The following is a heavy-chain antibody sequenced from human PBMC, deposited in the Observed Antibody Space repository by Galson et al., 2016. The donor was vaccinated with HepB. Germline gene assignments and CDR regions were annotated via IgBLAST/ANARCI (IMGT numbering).Heavy chain of an antibody. CDR3: ARGLNERPLLLTHYYSDLDV. V-gene: IGHV1-69*13. CDR1: GGTFSSYA. Sequence: SVKVSCKASGGTFSSYAISWVRQAPGQRLEWMGGIIPFFGAANYAQEFQGRVTITADESTSTAYMELSSLRSEDTPVYYCARGLNERPLLLTHYYSDLDVWGQGTTVIVSS. D-gene: IGHD2-15*01. CDR2: IIPFFGAA. J-gene: IGHJ6*01.